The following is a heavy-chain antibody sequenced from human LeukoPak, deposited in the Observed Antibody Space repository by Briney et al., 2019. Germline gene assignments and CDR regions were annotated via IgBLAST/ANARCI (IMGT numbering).Heavy chain of an antibody. D-gene: IGHD2-15*01. CDR1: GYTFTSYG. CDR3: ARGERRYCSGGSCYAGFDY. CDR2: ISAYNGNT. Sequence: GASVKVSCKASGYTFTSYGISWVRQAPGQGLEWMGWISAYNGNTNYAQKLQGRVTMTTDTSTSTAYMELRSLRSDDTAVYYCARGERRYCSGGSCYAGFDYWGQGTLVTVSS. J-gene: IGHJ4*02. V-gene: IGHV1-18*01.